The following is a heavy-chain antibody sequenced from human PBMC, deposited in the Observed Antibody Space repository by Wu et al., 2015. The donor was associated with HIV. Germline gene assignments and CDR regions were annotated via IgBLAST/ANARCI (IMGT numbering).Heavy chain of an antibody. CDR1: GYSFNTHD. D-gene: IGHD7-27*01. J-gene: IGHJ2*01. Sequence: QVQLVQSGVEVKKPGASVKVSCKASGYSFNTHDISWVRQAPGQGLEWMGWISPYNGNTNYAQNLQGRVTMTTDTSTSTAYMELRSLRSDDTAVYYXARGLGNWYFDLWGRGTWSLS. V-gene: IGHV1-18*01. CDR2: ISPYNGNT. CDR3: ARGLGNWYFDL.